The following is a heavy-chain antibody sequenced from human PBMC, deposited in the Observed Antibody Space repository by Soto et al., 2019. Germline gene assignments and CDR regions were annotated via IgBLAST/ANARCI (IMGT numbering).Heavy chain of an antibody. J-gene: IGHJ5*02. V-gene: IGHV5-51*01. CDR2: IYPSDSDT. CDR3: ARTHIVENTRDWFDT. D-gene: IGHD5-12*01. Sequence: GDSLKISFMCSGYTFTNDWIVWGLQMPGKGLEWMGIIYPSDSDTRYNPYFQGQVTISVDKSISTAYLQWSRLQASDTAMYYCARTHIVENTRDWFDTWGQGTLVTVSS. CDR1: GYTFTNDW.